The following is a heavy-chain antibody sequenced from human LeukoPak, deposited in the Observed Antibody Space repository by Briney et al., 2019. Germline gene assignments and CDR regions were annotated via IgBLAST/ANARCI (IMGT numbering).Heavy chain of an antibody. CDR3: ARVGSYAFDI. CDR1: GGSISSYY. CDR2: IHYSGSI. J-gene: IGHJ3*02. V-gene: IGHV4-59*01. Sequence: PSETLSLTCTVPGGSISSYYWSWIRQPPGRGLEWIGYIHYSGSINSNPSLKSRVTISVDTSKNQFSLRLSSVTAADTAVYYCARVGSYAFDIWGQGTMVTVSS.